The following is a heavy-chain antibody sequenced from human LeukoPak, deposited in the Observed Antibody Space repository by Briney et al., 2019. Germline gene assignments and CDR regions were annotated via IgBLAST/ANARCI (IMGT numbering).Heavy chain of an antibody. CDR3: ARDLRRYYGSGSYFSLRYYYYYMDV. CDR2: ISSSGSTI. J-gene: IGHJ6*03. Sequence: GGSLRLSCAASGFTFSDYYMSWIRQAPGKGLEWASYISSSGSTIYYADSVKGRFTISRDNAKNSLYLQMNSLRAEDTAVYYCARDLRRYYGSGSYFSLRYYYYYMDVWGKGTTVTVSS. V-gene: IGHV3-11*04. D-gene: IGHD3-10*01. CDR1: GFTFSDYY.